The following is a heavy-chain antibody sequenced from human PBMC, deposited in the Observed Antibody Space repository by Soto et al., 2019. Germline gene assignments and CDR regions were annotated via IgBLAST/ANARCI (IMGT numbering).Heavy chain of an antibody. CDR2: ISYDGSSK. CDR3: APNGVAAAGVFDS. D-gene: IGHD6-13*01. J-gene: IGHJ4*02. CDR1: GFTFSHYG. V-gene: IGHV3-30*03. Sequence: GGSLRLSCAASGFTFSHYGMHWVRQAPGKGLEWVAVISYDGSSKYYADSVKGRFTISRDNSKNTLYLQMNSLRAEDTAVYFCAPNGVAAAGVFDSWGQGTLVTVSS.